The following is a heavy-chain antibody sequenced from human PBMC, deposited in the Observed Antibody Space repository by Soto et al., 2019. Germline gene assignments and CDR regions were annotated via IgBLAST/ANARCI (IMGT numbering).Heavy chain of an antibody. CDR3: ARDSGFEVPAADSVFDP. J-gene: IGHJ5*02. Sequence: EASVKVSCKASGGTFSSYAISWVRQAPGQGLEWMGGIIPIFGTANYAQKFQGRVTITADESTSTAYMELSSLRSEDTAVYYCARDSGFEVPAADSVFDPWGQGTLVTVSS. CDR1: GGTFSSYA. D-gene: IGHD2-2*01. CDR2: IIPIFGTA. V-gene: IGHV1-69*13.